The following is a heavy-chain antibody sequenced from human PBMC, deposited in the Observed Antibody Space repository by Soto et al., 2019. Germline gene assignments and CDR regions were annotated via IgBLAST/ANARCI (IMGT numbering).Heavy chain of an antibody. Sequence: ASVKVSCKASGYTFTSYAMHWVRQAPGQRLEWMGWINAGNGNTKYSQKFQGRVTITRDTSASTAYMELSSLRSEDTAVYYCARDGHSYGPKELRATFYGYQARARYGMDVWGQGTTVTVSS. V-gene: IGHV1-3*01. CDR2: INAGNGNT. CDR1: GYTFTSYA. D-gene: IGHD5-18*01. CDR3: ARDGHSYGPKELRATFYGYQARARYGMDV. J-gene: IGHJ6*02.